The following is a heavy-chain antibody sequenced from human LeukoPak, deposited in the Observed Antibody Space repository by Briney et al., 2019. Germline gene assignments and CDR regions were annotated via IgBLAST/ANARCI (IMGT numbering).Heavy chain of an antibody. Sequence: GASVKVSCKASGYTFTSYGISWVRQAPGQGLEWMGWISAHNGNTNYAQKVQGRVTMTTDTSTSTAYMELRSLRSDDTAVYYCARAPSSSWYRAFDYWGQGTLVTVSS. D-gene: IGHD6-13*01. J-gene: IGHJ4*02. CDR3: ARAPSSSWYRAFDY. V-gene: IGHV1-18*01. CDR2: ISAHNGNT. CDR1: GYTFTSYG.